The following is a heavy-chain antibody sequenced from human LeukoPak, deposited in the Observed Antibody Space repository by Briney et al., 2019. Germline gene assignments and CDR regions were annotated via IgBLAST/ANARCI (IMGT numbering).Heavy chain of an antibody. CDR3: ARDWPTVITDY. D-gene: IGHD4-11*01. Sequence: ASVKVSRKTSGYTFTTHGISWVRQAPGQGLERMGWISTSKGDTNYAQKFKGRLTMTTDRSTSTAYMELRSLSSDDTAVYYCARDWPTVITDYWGQGTLVTVSS. CDR2: ISTSKGDT. J-gene: IGHJ4*02. V-gene: IGHV1-18*01. CDR1: GYTFTTHG.